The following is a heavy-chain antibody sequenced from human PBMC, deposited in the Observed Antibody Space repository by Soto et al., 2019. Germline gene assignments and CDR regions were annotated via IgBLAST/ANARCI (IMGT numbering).Heavy chain of an antibody. CDR1: GFTFSSYA. Sequence: GGSLRLSCAASGFTFSSYAMHWVRQAPGKGLDWVAVISYDGSNKYYADSVKGRFIISRDNSKNTLYLQMNSLRAEDTAVYYCARGPSSLTRFDYWGQGTLVTVSS. V-gene: IGHV3-30-3*01. CDR3: ARGPSSLTRFDY. CDR2: ISYDGSNK. D-gene: IGHD2-2*01. J-gene: IGHJ4*02.